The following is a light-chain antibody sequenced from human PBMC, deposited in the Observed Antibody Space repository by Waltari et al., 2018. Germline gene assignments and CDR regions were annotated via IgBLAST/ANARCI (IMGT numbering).Light chain of an antibody. V-gene: IGLV7-46*01. CDR2: ATN. Sequence: QAVVTQEPSLTVSPGGTVAHTCAPSTGPVTRGHYPYWFQQKPGQAPRTLIYATNKKHSWTPVRFSGSLLGGKAALTLSGAQPEDEADYYCLISFGGAEEIFGGGTKLTVL. J-gene: IGLJ2*01. CDR3: LISFGGAEEI. CDR1: TGPVTRGHY.